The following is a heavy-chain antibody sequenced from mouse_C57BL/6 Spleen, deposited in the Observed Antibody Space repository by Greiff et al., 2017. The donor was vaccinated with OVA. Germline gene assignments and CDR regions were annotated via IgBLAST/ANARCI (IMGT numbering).Heavy chain of an antibody. J-gene: IGHJ2*01. CDR1: GYTFTEYS. Sequence: QVQLQQSGAELVKPGASVRLSCTASGYTFTEYSIHWVKQRSGQGLEWIGWFYHGSGSITYNEKFKDKGPFTADNSSSTVYIELSRMTAEDSAVYFCARHPRLLRDDLDYWGQGTTLTVSS. D-gene: IGHD2-10*01. CDR2: FYHGSGSI. CDR3: ARHPRLLRDDLDY. V-gene: IGHV1-62-2*01.